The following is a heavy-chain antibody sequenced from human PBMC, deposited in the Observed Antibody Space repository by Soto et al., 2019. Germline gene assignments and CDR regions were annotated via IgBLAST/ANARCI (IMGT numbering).Heavy chain of an antibody. Sequence: ASVKVSCKASGGTFSSYTISWLRQAPGQGLEWMGRIIPLLGIANYAQKFQGRVTITADKSTSTAYMELSSLRSEDTAVHYCARGYCSGGSCYSVGAFDIWGQGTMVTVSS. V-gene: IGHV1-69*02. D-gene: IGHD2-15*01. CDR2: IIPLLGIA. CDR1: GGTFSSYT. J-gene: IGHJ3*02. CDR3: ARGYCSGGSCYSVGAFDI.